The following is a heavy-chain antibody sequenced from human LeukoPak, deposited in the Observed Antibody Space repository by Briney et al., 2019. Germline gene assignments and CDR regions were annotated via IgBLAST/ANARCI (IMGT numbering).Heavy chain of an antibody. J-gene: IGHJ4*02. D-gene: IGHD3-22*01. Sequence: SVKVSCKAPGGTFSSYAISWVRQAPGQGLEWMGGIIPIFGTANYAQKFQGRVTITADESTSTAYMELSSLRSEDTAVYYCARGPTRDYYDSRGPFDYWGQGTLVTVSS. V-gene: IGHV1-69*13. CDR1: GGTFSSYA. CDR2: IIPIFGTA. CDR3: ARGPTRDYYDSRGPFDY.